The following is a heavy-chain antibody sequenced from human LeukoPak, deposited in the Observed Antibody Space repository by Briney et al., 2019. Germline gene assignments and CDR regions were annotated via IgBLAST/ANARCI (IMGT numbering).Heavy chain of an antibody. CDR2: VIPIFGTA. Sequence: GASVKVSCKASGYTFTSYYMHWVRQAPGQGLEWMGGVIPIFGTANYAQKFQGRVTITADESTSTAYMELSSLRSEDTAVYYCARDLTSHYFDYWGQGTLVTVSS. J-gene: IGHJ4*02. CDR3: ARDLTSHYFDY. D-gene: IGHD2-2*01. V-gene: IGHV1-69*13. CDR1: GYTFTSYY.